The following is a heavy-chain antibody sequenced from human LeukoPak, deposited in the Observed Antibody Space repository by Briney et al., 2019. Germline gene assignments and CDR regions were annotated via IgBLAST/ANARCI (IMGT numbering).Heavy chain of an antibody. CDR2: INTISGGT. Sequence: ASVKVSFKASGYTFTVYYMHWVRQAPGQGLEWIGWINTISGGTNYAQKFQGRVTMTRDTSISTAYMELSRLTSDDTAVYYCARGREVAGTVGYWGQGTLVTVSS. CDR3: ARGREVAGTVGY. CDR1: GYTFTVYY. V-gene: IGHV1-2*02. J-gene: IGHJ4*02. D-gene: IGHD6-19*01.